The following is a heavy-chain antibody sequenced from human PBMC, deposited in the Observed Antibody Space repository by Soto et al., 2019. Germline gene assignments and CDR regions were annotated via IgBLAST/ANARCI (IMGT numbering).Heavy chain of an antibody. CDR2: FSGRDATT. D-gene: IGHD1-26*01. V-gene: IGHV3-23*01. CDR1: GFTFRSYT. Sequence: PGGALRLSCVASGFTFRSYTMSWVRQAPGKGLEWVSSFSGRDATTYYADSVKGRFTISRDNSKNTLYLQMNSLRAEDTALYFCVRTIVGATKGGWFDPWGQGALVTVSS. CDR3: VRTIVGATKGGWFDP. J-gene: IGHJ5*02.